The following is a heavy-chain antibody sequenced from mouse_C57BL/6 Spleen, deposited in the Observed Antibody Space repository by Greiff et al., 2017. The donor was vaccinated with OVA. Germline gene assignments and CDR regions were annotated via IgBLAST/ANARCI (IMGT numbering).Heavy chain of an antibody. CDR2: IHPNSGST. CDR3: ARSGDYYGSSLDY. J-gene: IGHJ2*01. CDR1: GYTFTSYW. Sequence: QVQLQQPGAELVKPGASVKLSCKASGYTFTSYWMHWVKQRPGQGLEWIGMIHPNSGSTNYNEKFKSKATLSVDKSSCTAYMQLSSLTSEDSAVYYCARSGDYYGSSLDYWGQGTTLTVSS. V-gene: IGHV1-64*01. D-gene: IGHD1-1*01.